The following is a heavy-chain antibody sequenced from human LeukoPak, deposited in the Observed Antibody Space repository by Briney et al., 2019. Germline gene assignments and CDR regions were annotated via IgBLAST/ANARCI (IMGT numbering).Heavy chain of an antibody. CDR2: IYYSGST. V-gene: IGHV4-61*01. CDR3: ARFPRGYSGYEQFDY. CDR1: GGSISSSSYS. D-gene: IGHD5-12*01. J-gene: IGHJ4*02. Sequence: SETLSLTCTVSGGSISSSSYSWSWIRQPPGKGLEWIGYIYYSGSTNYNPSLKSRVTISVDTSKNQFSLKLSSVTAADTAVYYCARFPRGYSGYEQFDYWGQGTLVTVSS.